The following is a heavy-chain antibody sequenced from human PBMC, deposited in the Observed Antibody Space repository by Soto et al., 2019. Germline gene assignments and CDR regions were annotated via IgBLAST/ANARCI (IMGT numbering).Heavy chain of an antibody. J-gene: IGHJ4*02. Sequence: KESGPSLVKPTQTLTLTCPFSGFSLKNSGVGVAWIRQPPGKALEWLALIYWNDDKRYSPTLKNRININKDTSKNQVVLTMTNMDTVDTGTYYCAHRRGIAAIATFDYWGQGMLVTVSS. V-gene: IGHV2-5*01. CDR2: IYWNDDK. CDR3: AHRRGIAAIATFDY. CDR1: GFSLKNSGVG. D-gene: IGHD6-13*01.